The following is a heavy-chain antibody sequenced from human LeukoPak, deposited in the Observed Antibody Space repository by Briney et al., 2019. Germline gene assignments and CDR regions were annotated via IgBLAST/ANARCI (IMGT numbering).Heavy chain of an antibody. Sequence: SETLSLTCTVSGGSISSSSYYWGWIRQPPGKGLEWIGSIYYSGSTYYNPSLKSRVTISVDTSKNQFSLKLSSVTAADTAVYYCARDYGGNSVYPLYFDYWGQGTLVTVSS. J-gene: IGHJ4*02. CDR1: GGSISSSSYY. D-gene: IGHD4-23*01. CDR2: IYYSGST. CDR3: ARDYGGNSVYPLYFDY. V-gene: IGHV4-39*07.